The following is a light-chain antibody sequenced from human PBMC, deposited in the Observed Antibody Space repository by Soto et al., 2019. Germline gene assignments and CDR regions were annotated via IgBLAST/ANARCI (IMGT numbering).Light chain of an antibody. V-gene: IGLV1-36*01. Sequence: QSVLTQPPSVSESPRQRVTISCSGSSSNIGNNAVNWYQQLPGKAPKLLIYYDDLLPSGVSDRFSGSKSGTSASLAISGLQSEDEADYYCAACDGSLNGVVFGGGTKVTVL. CDR3: AACDGSLNGVV. CDR1: SSNIGNNA. CDR2: YDD. J-gene: IGLJ2*01.